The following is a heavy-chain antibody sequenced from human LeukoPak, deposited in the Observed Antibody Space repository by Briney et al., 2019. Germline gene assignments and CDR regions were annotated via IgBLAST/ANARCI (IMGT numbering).Heavy chain of an antibody. V-gene: IGHV4-59*01. D-gene: IGHD3-16*01. CDR1: GGSISSYY. J-gene: IGHJ4*02. CDR3: AKGWGYLDS. Sequence: PSETLSLTCSVSGGSISSYYWNWIRQPPGKGLEWIGFIYYSATTNNNPSLKSRVTISVDTSKSQLFLKLSSVTAADTAVYYCAKGWGYLDSWGQGTLVTVSS. CDR2: IYYSATT.